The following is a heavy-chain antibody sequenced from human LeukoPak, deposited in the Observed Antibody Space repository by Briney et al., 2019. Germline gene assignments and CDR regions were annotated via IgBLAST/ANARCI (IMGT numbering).Heavy chain of an antibody. CDR1: GFTFTTYW. CDR2: IKQDGSEK. CDR3: ARDGGHGGDLEN. J-gene: IGHJ4*02. V-gene: IGHV3-7*01. D-gene: IGHD2-21*02. Sequence: PGGSLRLSCAASGFTFTTYWMHWVRQAPGEGLEWVANIKQDGSEKYYVDSAKGRFTISRDNGKNSVYLQMNSLRAEDTAVYYCARDGGHGGDLENWGQGTLVTVST.